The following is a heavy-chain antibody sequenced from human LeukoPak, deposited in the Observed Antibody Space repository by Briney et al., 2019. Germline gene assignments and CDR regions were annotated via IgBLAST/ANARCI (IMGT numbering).Heavy chain of an antibody. Sequence: GGSLRLSCAASGFIFSSYAMGWVRQAPGKGLEWVSALSGSGNRPHYADSVKGRFTISRDSFKNTLYLQMNSLRAEDTAVYYCTREVNRLTKYWFDPWGQGTLVTVSS. D-gene: IGHD2-21*01. CDR3: TREVNRLTKYWFDP. CDR1: GFIFSSYA. J-gene: IGHJ5*02. V-gene: IGHV3-23*01. CDR2: LSGSGNRP.